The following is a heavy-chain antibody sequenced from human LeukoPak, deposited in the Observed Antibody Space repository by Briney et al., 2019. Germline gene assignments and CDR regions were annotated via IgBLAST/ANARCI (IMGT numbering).Heavy chain of an antibody. CDR2: ISFDGTNK. Sequence: GTSLRLSCAASXFTXRSYGINWVRQAXGXGLEWVAMISFDGTNKHYADSVKGRFTISRDNSKDTLSLEMNNLRSDDTAVYYCARDHSGWYRDAEYFQHWGQGTLVTVSS. D-gene: IGHD6-19*01. J-gene: IGHJ1*01. CDR1: XFTXRSYG. V-gene: IGHV3-30*03. CDR3: ARDHSGWYRDAEYFQH.